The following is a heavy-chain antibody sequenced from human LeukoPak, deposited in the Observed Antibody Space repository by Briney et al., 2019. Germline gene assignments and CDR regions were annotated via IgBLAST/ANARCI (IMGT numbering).Heavy chain of an antibody. J-gene: IGHJ1*01. V-gene: IGHV2-5*02. D-gene: IGHD6-13*01. CDR3: AHIAAAGKAEYFQH. Sequence: SGPTLVNPTQPLTLTCTFSGFSLSTSGVGVGWIRQPPEKALEWLALIYWDDDKRYSPSLKSRLTITKDTSKNQVVLTMTNMDPVDTATYYCAHIAAAGKAEYFQHWGQGTLVTVSS. CDR2: IYWDDDK. CDR1: GFSLSTSGVG.